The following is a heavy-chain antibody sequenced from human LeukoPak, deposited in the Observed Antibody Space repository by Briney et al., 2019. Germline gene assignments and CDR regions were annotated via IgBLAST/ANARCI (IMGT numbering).Heavy chain of an antibody. D-gene: IGHD3-10*01. J-gene: IGHJ4*02. CDR2: IRSSSSYI. CDR3: ARDSMVRGVIITRFFDY. V-gene: IGHV3-21*01. CDR1: GFTFSSYS. Sequence: VGSLRLSCAASGFTFSSYSMNWVRQAPGKGLEWVSSIRSSSSYIYYADSVKGRFTISRDNAKNSLYLQMNSLRAEDTAVYYCARDSMVRGVIITRFFDYWGQGTLVTVSS.